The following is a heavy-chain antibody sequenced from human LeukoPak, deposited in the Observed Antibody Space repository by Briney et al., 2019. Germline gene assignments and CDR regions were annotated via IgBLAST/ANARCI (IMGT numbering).Heavy chain of an antibody. Sequence: GASVKVSCKASGYTFTGYYMHWVRQAPGQGLEWMGRINPNSGGTNYAQKFQGRVTMTRDTSISTAYMELSRLRSGDTAVYYCARAGGGSYSSSWYPYYYYGMDVWGQGTTVTVSS. CDR1: GYTFTGYY. CDR3: ARAGGGSYSSSWYPYYYYGMDV. J-gene: IGHJ6*02. D-gene: IGHD6-13*01. CDR2: INPNSGGT. V-gene: IGHV1-2*06.